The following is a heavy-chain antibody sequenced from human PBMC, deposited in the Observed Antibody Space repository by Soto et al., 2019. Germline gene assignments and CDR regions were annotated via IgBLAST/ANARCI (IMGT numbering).Heavy chain of an antibody. D-gene: IGHD5-12*01. CDR3: AKDLTESVEMATTTD. CDR2: ISYDGSNK. J-gene: IGHJ4*02. V-gene: IGHV3-30*18. Sequence: PGGSLRLSCAASGFTFSSYGMHWVRQAPGKGLEWVAVISYDGSNKYYADSVKGRFTISRDNSKNTLYLQMNSLRAEDTAVYYCAKDLTESVEMATTTDWGQGTLVTVSS. CDR1: GFTFSSYG.